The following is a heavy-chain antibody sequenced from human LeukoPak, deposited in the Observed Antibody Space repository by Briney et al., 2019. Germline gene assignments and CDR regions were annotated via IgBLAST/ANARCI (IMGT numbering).Heavy chain of an antibody. Sequence: ASVKVSCKASGYTFTAYYMHWVRQAPGQGLEWMGWINPNSGDTSCAQKFQGRVILTRDTSITTAYMELSSLRSDDTAVYYCARDGNFDYWGQGTLVTVSS. CDR3: ARDGNFDY. CDR1: GYTFTAYY. J-gene: IGHJ4*02. V-gene: IGHV1-2*02. CDR2: INPNSGDT. D-gene: IGHD1-1*01.